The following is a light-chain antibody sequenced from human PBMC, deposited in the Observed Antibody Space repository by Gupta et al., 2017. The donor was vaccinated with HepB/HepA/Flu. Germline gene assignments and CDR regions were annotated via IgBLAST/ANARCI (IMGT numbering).Light chain of an antibody. CDR1: SGLHVENYW. Sequence: QAVLTQPSSLSASPGASASLPCTFRSGLHVENYWIYGYQQKPGSPPHYLLRYKSDSSTERGSGVPSRFAGSTDALANAAMLVIFGVQFEDEADYYCATWHGKTVVFGGGTKVTVL. J-gene: IGLJ3*02. V-gene: IGLV5-45*02. CDR2: YKSDSST. CDR3: ATWHGKTVV.